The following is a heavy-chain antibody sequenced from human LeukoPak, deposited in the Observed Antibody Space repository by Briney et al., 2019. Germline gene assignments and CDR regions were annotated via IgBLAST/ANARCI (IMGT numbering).Heavy chain of an antibody. Sequence: SETLSLTCAVYGGSFSGYYWSWIRQPPGKGLEWIGEINHSGSTNYNPSLKSRVTISVDTSKNRFSLKLSSVTAADTAVYYCARGPHVYFDYWGQGTLVTVSS. D-gene: IGHD3-16*01. J-gene: IGHJ4*02. CDR1: GGSFSGYY. CDR2: INHSGST. CDR3: ARGPHVYFDY. V-gene: IGHV4-34*01.